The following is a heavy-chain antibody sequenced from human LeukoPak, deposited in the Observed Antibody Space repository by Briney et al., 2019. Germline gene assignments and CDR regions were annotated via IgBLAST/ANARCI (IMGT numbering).Heavy chain of an antibody. CDR1: GFTFSSYG. V-gene: IGHV3-33*01. Sequence: PGRPLRLSCAASGFTFSSYGFHWVRRAPGKGLEWVAVIWYDGSNKYYGDSVKGRFTISRDNSRNTVYLQMNSLRAEDTAVYYCARDPQGISSYYFDYWGQGTLVTVSS. D-gene: IGHD3-22*01. J-gene: IGHJ4*02. CDR3: ARDPQGISSYYFDY. CDR2: IWYDGSNK.